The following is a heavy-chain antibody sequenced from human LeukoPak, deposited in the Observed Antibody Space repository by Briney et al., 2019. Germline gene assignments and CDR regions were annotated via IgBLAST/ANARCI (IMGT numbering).Heavy chain of an antibody. CDR2: INPNSGGT. V-gene: IGHV1-2*04. CDR1: GYTFTGYY. J-gene: IGHJ5*02. CDR3: ARAVGDSHDIVVVKRFDP. D-gene: IGHD2-15*01. Sequence: ASVKVSCKASGYTFTGYYMHWVRQAPGQGLEWMGWINPNSGGTNYAQKFQGWVTMTRDTSISTAYMELSRLRSDDTAVYYCARAVGDSHDIVVVKRFDPWGQGTLVTVSS.